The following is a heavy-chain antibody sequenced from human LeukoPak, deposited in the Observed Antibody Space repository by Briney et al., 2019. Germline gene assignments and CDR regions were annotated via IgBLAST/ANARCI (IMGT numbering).Heavy chain of an antibody. J-gene: IGHJ4*02. CDR1: GGSISSGSISSYY. Sequence: TLSLTCTVSGGSISSGSISSYYWSWVRQPAGKGLEWIARIYTSGTTNYNPSLKSRVTMSVDTSKNQFSLKLNSVTAADTAVYYCARGAPSDYWGQGTLVTVSS. CDR3: ARGAPSDY. CDR2: IYTSGTT. V-gene: IGHV4-61*02.